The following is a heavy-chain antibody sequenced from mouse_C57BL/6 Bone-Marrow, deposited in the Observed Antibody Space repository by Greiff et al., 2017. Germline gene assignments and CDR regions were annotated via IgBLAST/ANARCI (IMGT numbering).Heavy chain of an antibody. V-gene: IGHV2-2*01. D-gene: IGHD1-2*01. J-gene: IGHJ4*01. CDR3: ARNRELLRHYAMDY. CDR1: GFSLTSYG. CDR2: IWSGGST. Sequence: QVQLKESGPGLVQPSQSLSITCTVSGFSLTSYGVHWVRQSPGKGLEWLGVIWSGGSTDYNAAFISRLSISKDNSKSQVFFKMNSLQADDTAIYYCARNRELLRHYAMDYWGQGTSVTVSS.